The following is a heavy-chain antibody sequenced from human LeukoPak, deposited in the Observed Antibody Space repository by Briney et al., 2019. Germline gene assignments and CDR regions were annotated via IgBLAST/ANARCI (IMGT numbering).Heavy chain of an antibody. CDR2: IYSGGSI. Sequence: PGGSLRLSCAASGFTVSSNYMSWVRQAPGKGLEWVSVIYSGGSIYYADSVKGRFTISRDSSKNTLYLQMNSLRADDTAVYYCARGGLRPSFGYFDYWGQGTLVTVSS. CDR1: GFTVSSNY. CDR3: ARGGLRPSFGYFDY. D-gene: IGHD5/OR15-5a*01. V-gene: IGHV3-66*02. J-gene: IGHJ4*02.